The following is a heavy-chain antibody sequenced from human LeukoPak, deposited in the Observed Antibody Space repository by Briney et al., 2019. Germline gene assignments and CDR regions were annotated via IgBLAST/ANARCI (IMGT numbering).Heavy chain of an antibody. CDR2: IKPDGSEE. CDR1: GFAFGSYY. J-gene: IGHJ4*02. CDR3: VRGHYADY. V-gene: IGHV3-7*01. Sequence: GGSLRLSCAASGFAFGSYYMNWVRQAPGKGLEWVANIKPDGSEENYVDSVRGRSTISRDNAKNSVYLQMNSLRADDTALYYCVRGHYADYTSQGTLVTVSS.